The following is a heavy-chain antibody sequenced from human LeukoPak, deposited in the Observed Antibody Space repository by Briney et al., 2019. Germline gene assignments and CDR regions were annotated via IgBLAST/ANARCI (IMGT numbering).Heavy chain of an antibody. D-gene: IGHD3-22*01. CDR3: TKHITTDATTPFYYGMDV. CDR2: ISLNSAAI. J-gene: IGHJ6*02. V-gene: IGHV3-21*01. Sequence: GGSLRLSCAASGFAFSSYSMNWVRQPPGKGLKWVASISLNSAAIFYADSVKGRFTISRDNAKNSLHLQMDSLRAEDTAVYYCTKHITTDATTPFYYGMDVWGQGITVTVSS. CDR1: GFAFSSYS.